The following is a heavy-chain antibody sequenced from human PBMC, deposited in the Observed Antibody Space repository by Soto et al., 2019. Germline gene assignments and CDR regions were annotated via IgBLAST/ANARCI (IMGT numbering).Heavy chain of an antibody. CDR3: ARTAGGRVRGALDI. D-gene: IGHD6-13*01. CDR2: IPNTENKK. J-gene: IGHJ3*02. V-gene: IGHV3-30-3*01. Sequence: DLEESGGGVVQPGTSLRLSCVASGFTFSSYGMHWVRQAPGKGLEWVAVIPNTENKKYYADSVKGRFTISRDNSQNTLFLQMDSLMSGDTAMYYCARTAGGRVRGALDIWGQGTMVTVS. CDR1: GFTFSSYG.